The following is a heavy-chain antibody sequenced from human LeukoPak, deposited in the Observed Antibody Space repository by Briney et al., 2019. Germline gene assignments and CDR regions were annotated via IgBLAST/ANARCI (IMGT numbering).Heavy chain of an antibody. CDR3: AREPDLYYFDY. CDR1: GFTVSSNY. J-gene: IGHJ4*02. V-gene: IGHV3-66*01. CDR2: IYSGGST. Sequence: PGGSLRLSCAASGFTVSSNYMSWVRQAPGKGLEWVSVIYSGGSTYYADSVKGRFTISRDNSKNTLHLQMNSLRAEDTAVYYCAREPDLYYFDYWGQGTLVTVSS.